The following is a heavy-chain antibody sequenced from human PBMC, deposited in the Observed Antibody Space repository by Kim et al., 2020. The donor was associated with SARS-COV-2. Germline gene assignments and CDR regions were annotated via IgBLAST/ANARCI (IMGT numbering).Heavy chain of an antibody. J-gene: IGHJ3*02. Sequence: KSRVTISVDTSKTQFSLKLSSVTAADTAVYYCARHVPVLRYFDWLDAFDIWGQGTMVTVSS. D-gene: IGHD3-9*01. CDR3: ARHVPVLRYFDWLDAFDI. V-gene: IGHV4-59*08.